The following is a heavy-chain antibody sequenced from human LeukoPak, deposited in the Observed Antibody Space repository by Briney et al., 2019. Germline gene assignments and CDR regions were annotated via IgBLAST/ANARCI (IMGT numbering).Heavy chain of an antibody. Sequence: SVKVSCKASGGTFSSYAISWVRQAPGQGLEWMGGIIPIFGTANYAQKFQGRVTITADESTSTAYIELSSLRSEDTAVYYCARGRNYYDSSGYLNWFDPWGQGTLVTVSS. V-gene: IGHV1-69*13. CDR3: ARGRNYYDSSGYLNWFDP. J-gene: IGHJ5*02. CDR2: IIPIFGTA. D-gene: IGHD3-22*01. CDR1: GGTFSSYA.